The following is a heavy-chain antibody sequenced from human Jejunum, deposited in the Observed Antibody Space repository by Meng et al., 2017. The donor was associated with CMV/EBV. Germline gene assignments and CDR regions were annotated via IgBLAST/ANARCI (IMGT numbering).Heavy chain of an antibody. V-gene: IGHV1-18*01. CDR1: GDNFRSYV. Sequence: KVSGDNFRSYVFGWVRQAPGQGLEWLGWIRSYNGDTRYAQRLQGRVTMTQDTSTNTAYMELTSLTSDDTAVYYCARSGINDFGFFDYWGQGSLVTVSS. J-gene: IGHJ4*02. CDR3: ARSGINDFGFFDY. CDR2: IRSYNGDT. D-gene: IGHD1-1*01.